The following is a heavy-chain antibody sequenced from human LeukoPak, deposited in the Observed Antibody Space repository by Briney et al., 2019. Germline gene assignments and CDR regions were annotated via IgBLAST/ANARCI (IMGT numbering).Heavy chain of an antibody. Sequence: SETLSLTCTVSGGSISSYYWSWIRQPPGKGLEWIGYIYYSGSTNYNPSLKSRVTISVDTSNNQFSLKLSSVTAADTAVYYCARSYDSSGAGWFDYWGQGTLVTVSS. CDR2: IYYSGST. CDR1: GGSISSYY. J-gene: IGHJ4*02. CDR3: ARSYDSSGAGWFDY. D-gene: IGHD3-22*01. V-gene: IGHV4-59*01.